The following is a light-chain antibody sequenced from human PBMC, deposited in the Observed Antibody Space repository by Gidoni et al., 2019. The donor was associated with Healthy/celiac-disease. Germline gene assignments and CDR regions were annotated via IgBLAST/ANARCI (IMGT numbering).Light chain of an antibody. J-gene: IGLJ2*01. Sequence: QSTLTQPASVSGSPRQSLTISCTGTSSDVGSYNLVSWYQQHPGKAPKLMIYEVSKRPSGVSNRFSGSKSGNTASLTISGLQAEDEADYYCCSYAGSSTSVVFGGGTKLTVL. CDR3: CSYAGSSTSVV. CDR2: EVS. V-gene: IGLV2-23*02. CDR1: SSDVGSYNL.